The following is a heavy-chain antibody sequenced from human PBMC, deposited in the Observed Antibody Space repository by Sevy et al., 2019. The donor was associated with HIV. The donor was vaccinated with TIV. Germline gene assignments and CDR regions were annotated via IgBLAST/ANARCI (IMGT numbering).Heavy chain of an antibody. CDR2: IWYDGSNK. CDR3: ARDFDNSVPATYYYGMDV. J-gene: IGHJ6*02. D-gene: IGHD2-2*01. CDR1: RFTFSSYG. V-gene: IGHV3-33*01. Sequence: GGSLRLSCAASRFTFSSYGMHWVRQAPGKGLEWVAVIWYDGSNKYYSDSVKGRFTISRDNYKNTLYLQMNSLRAEDTAVYYCARDFDNSVPATYYYGMDVWGQGTTVTVSS.